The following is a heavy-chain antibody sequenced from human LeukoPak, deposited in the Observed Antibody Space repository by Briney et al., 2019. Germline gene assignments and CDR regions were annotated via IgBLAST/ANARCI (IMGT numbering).Heavy chain of an antibody. CDR3: ARSPLIDFWSGYFDY. CDR1: GFTVSSNY. CDR2: IYSGGST. D-gene: IGHD3-3*01. J-gene: IGHJ4*02. Sequence: PGGSLRLSCAASGFTVSSNYMSWVRQAPGKGLEWVSVIYSGGSTYYADSVKGRFTISRDNSKNTLYLQMNSLRAEDTAVYYCARSPLIDFWSGYFDYWGQGILVTVSS. V-gene: IGHV3-53*01.